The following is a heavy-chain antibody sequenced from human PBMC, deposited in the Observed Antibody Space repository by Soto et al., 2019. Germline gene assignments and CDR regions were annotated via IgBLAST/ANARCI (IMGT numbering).Heavy chain of an antibody. V-gene: IGHV3-33*01. CDR3: ARDSWDISGYYYY. CDR2: IWYDGSNK. D-gene: IGHD3-22*01. J-gene: IGHJ4*02. Sequence: QVQLVESGGGVVQPGRSLRLSCAASGFTFSSYGMHWVRQAPGRGLEWVAVIWYDGSNKYYADSVKGRFTISRDNSKNTLYLQMNSLRAEDTAVYYCARDSWDISGYYYYWGQGTLVTVSS. CDR1: GFTFSSYG.